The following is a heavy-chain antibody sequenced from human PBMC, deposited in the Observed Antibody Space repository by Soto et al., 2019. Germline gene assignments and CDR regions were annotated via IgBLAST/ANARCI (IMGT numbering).Heavy chain of an antibody. CDR2: ISGNVGTT. Sequence: WGSLRLSCAASGFTFTNYAMSWVRQAPGKGLEWISAISGNVGTTYFADSMEGRFSVSRDNSKDTLYLQMDSLRAEDTAMYYCVKGHGWTQRGPDYWGRGTRVTVSA. V-gene: IGHV3-23*01. J-gene: IGHJ4*01. D-gene: IGHD1-1*01. CDR3: VKGHGWTQRGPDY. CDR1: GFTFTNYA.